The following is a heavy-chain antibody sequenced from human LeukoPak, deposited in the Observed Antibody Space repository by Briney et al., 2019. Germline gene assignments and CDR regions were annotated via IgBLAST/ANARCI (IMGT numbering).Heavy chain of an antibody. CDR2: MSGDGSKT. J-gene: IGHJ4*02. D-gene: IGHD2-8*02. CDR3: AREMPWSTGYFPVFDD. CDR1: EFSFSSYS. Sequence: GGSLRLSCEAYEFSFSSYSMHWVRQTPDKGLDWLAVMSGDGSKTFYADSVKGQFTISRDNSKNTLYLQMTSLRAEDTAVYYCAREMPWSTGYFPVFDDWGQGTLVTVSS. V-gene: IGHV3-30*04.